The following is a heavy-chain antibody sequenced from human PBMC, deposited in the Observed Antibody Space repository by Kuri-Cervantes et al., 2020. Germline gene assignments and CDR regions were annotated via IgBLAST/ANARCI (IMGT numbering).Heavy chain of an antibody. Sequence: GGSLRLSCAASGFTFSSYSMNWVRQAPGKGLEWVSYISSSSSSTIYYADSVKGRFTISRDNAKNSLYLQMNSLRAEDTAVYYCARGFRSRRSWPLGYYYGMDVWGQGTAVTVSS. D-gene: IGHD1-14*01. J-gene: IGHJ6*02. CDR2: ISSSSSSTI. CDR1: GFTFSSYS. V-gene: IGHV3-48*04. CDR3: ARGFRSRRSWPLGYYYGMDV.